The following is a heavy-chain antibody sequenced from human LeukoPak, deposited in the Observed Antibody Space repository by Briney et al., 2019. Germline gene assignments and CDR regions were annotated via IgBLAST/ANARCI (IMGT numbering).Heavy chain of an antibody. J-gene: IGHJ5*02. CDR1: GFTFSTSD. CDR3: ARMVSHFGNIRGGWFDP. V-gene: IGHV3-21*06. CDR2: ISSGSRYI. Sequence: GGSLRLSCATSGFTFSTSDMNWVRQTPGKGLEWVSSISSGSRYIYYADSVKGRFTSSRDNAGNSLFLQMNSLRAEDTAVYYCARMVSHFGNIRGGWFDPWGQGTLVTVSS. D-gene: IGHD3-3*02.